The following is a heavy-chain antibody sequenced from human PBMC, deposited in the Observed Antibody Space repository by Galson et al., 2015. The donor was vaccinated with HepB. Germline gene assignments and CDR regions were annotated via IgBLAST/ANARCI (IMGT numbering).Heavy chain of an antibody. CDR1: GFTFSSYG. J-gene: IGHJ4*02. CDR3: ARDGEAGALFDY. V-gene: IGHV3-33*01. Sequence: SLRLSCAASGFTFSSYGMHWVRQAPGKGLEWVAVIWYDGSNKYYADSVKGRFTISRDNSKNTLYLQMNSLRAEDTAVYYCARDGEAGALFDYWGQGTLVTVSS. D-gene: IGHD1-26*01. CDR2: IWYDGSNK.